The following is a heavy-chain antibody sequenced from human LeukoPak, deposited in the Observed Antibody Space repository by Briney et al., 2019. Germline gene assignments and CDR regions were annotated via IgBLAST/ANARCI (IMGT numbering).Heavy chain of an antibody. CDR1: GDSISRSPYY. D-gene: IGHD3-10*02. V-gene: IGHV4-39*01. CDR3: ARPSTMLSIYYFDY. J-gene: IGHJ4*02. CDR2: VYYNGRT. Sequence: PSETLSLTCTVSGDSISRSPYYWGWIRQPPGKGLEWIGSVYYNGRTSNNPSLTSRVTISVDTSKNQFSLKLSSVTAADTAIYYCARPSTMLSIYYFDYWGQGTLVTVLS.